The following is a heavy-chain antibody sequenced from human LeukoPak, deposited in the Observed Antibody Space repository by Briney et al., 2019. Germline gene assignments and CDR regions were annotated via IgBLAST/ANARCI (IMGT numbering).Heavy chain of an antibody. Sequence: PSETLSLTCTVSGGSINSYYWRWIRQPAGKGLEWIGRIYSSGSTNYNPSLKSRVSMSVDTSKNQFSLKLTSVTAADTAVYYCARGGKATVVTMWGQGILVTVSS. CDR1: GGSINSYY. D-gene: IGHD4-23*01. J-gene: IGHJ4*02. CDR2: IYSSGST. V-gene: IGHV4-4*07. CDR3: ARGGKATVVTM.